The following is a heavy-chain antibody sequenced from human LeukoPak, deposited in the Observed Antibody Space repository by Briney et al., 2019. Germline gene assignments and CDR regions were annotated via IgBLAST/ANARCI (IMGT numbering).Heavy chain of an antibody. CDR3: ARGGVRITMVRGVIPRRYYFDY. CDR2: INHSGST. D-gene: IGHD3-10*01. Sequence: SETLSLTCAVYGGSFSGYYWSWIRQPPGKGLEWIGEINHSGSTNYNPSLKSRVTISVDTSKNQFSLKLSSVTAADTAVYYCARGGVRITMVRGVIPRRYYFDYWGQGTLVTVSS. V-gene: IGHV4-34*01. J-gene: IGHJ4*02. CDR1: GGSFSGYY.